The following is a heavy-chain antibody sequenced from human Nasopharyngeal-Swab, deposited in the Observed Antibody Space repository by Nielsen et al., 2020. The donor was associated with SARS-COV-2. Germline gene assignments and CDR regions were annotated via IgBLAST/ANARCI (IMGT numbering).Heavy chain of an antibody. V-gene: IGHV4-34*01. CDR2: INDSGST. Sequence: SETLSLTCAVHGWPFIGVYWTWFRQLPGKGLEGIGEINDSGSTNYNPSLKSRVTISVDTSKNQFSLKLSSVTAADTAVYYCARWRAPLVRGVIFGREGTRFGFHVWGQGTMVTVSS. CDR3: ARWRAPLVRGVIFGREGTRFGFHV. J-gene: IGHJ3*01. CDR1: GWPFIGVY. D-gene: IGHD3-10*01.